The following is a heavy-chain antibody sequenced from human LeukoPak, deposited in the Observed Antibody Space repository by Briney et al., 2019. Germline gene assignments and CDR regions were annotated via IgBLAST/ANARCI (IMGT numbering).Heavy chain of an antibody. CDR3: ARATYYYGSGSYYGAYYFDY. V-gene: IGHV3-11*01. Sequence: PGGSLRLSCAASGFTFSDYYMSWIRQAPGKGLEWVSYISSSGSTIYYADSVKGRFTISRDNAKNSLYLQMNSLRAEGTAVYYCARATYYYGSGSYYGAYYFDYWGQGTLVTASS. J-gene: IGHJ4*02. D-gene: IGHD3-10*01. CDR2: ISSSGSTI. CDR1: GFTFSDYY.